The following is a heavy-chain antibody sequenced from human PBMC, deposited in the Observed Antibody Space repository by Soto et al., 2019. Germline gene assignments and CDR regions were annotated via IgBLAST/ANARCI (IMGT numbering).Heavy chain of an antibody. J-gene: IGHJ1*01. CDR3: ARVGPRRYFQH. V-gene: IGHV4-34*01. CDR1: GGSFSGYY. D-gene: IGHD1-26*01. CDR2: INHSGST. Sequence: SETLSLTCAVYGGSFSGYYWSWIRQPPGKGLEWIGEINHSGSTNYNPSLKSRVTISVDTSKNQFSLKLSSVTAADTAVYYCARVGPRRYFQHWGQGTLVTVSS.